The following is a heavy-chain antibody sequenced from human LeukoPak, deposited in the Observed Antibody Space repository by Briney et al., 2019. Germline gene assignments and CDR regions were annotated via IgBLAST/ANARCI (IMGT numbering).Heavy chain of an antibody. Sequence: ASVKVSCKASGYTFTGYYMDWVRQAPGQGLEWMGWINPNSGGTNYAQKFQGRVTMTRDTSISTAYMELSRLRSDDTAVYYCARGVYSSSWTGYDYWGQGTLVTVSS. D-gene: IGHD6-13*01. CDR1: GYTFTGYY. CDR3: ARGVYSSSWTGYDY. J-gene: IGHJ4*02. V-gene: IGHV1-2*02. CDR2: INPNSGGT.